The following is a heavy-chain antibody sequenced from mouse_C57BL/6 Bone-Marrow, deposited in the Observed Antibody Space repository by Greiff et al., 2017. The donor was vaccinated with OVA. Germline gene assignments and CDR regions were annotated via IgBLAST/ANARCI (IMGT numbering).Heavy chain of an antibody. J-gene: IGHJ3*01. CDR3: ARGGYDGYPFAY. V-gene: IGHV1-22*01. Sequence: EVQLQQSGPELVKPGASVKMSCKASGYTFTDYNMHWVKQSHGKSLEWIGYINPNNGGTSYNQKFKGKATLTVNKSSSTAYMELRSLTSEDSAVYYCARGGYDGYPFAYWGQGTLVTVSA. CDR1: GYTFTDYN. D-gene: IGHD2-3*01. CDR2: INPNNGGT.